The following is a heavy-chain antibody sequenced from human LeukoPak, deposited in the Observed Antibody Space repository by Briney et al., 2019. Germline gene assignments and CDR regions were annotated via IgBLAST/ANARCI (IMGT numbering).Heavy chain of an antibody. D-gene: IGHD4-17*01. V-gene: IGHV4-59*01. CDR3: AGADRHDYGEDY. CDR1: GASITSYY. J-gene: IGHJ4*02. CDR2: IYYSGST. Sequence: PSETLSLTCAVSGASITSYYWSWIRQPPGKGLEWIGYIYYSGSTNYNPSLKSRVTISVDTSKNQFSLKLSSVTAADTAVYYCAGADRHDYGEDYWGQGTLVTVSS.